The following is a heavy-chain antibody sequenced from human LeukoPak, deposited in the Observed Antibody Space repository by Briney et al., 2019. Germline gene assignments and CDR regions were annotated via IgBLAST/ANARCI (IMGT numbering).Heavy chain of an antibody. CDR3: ATVNPRVTMIVVENAFDI. V-gene: IGHV1-24*01. D-gene: IGHD3-22*01. CDR2: FDPEDGET. Sequence: ASVKVSCKVSGYTLTELSMHWVRQAPGKGLEWMGGFDPEDGETIYAQKFQGRVTMTEDTSTDTAYMELSSLRSEDTAVYYCATVNPRVTMIVVENAFDIWGQGTMVTVSS. J-gene: IGHJ3*02. CDR1: GYTLTELS.